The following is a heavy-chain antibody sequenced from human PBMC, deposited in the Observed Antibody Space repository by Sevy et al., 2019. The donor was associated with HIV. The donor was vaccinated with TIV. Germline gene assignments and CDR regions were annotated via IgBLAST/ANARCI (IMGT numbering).Heavy chain of an antibody. CDR2: VSAYNGDT. Sequence: ASVKVSCKTSGYTFTDYGITWVRQAPGQGLEGMGWVSAYNGDTSYAQKFQGRVTMTTDTSTSTAYMELRSLRSDDTAVYFCARGWVSHPTCFDCWGQGTLVTVSS. J-gene: IGHJ4*02. V-gene: IGHV1-18*01. CDR3: ARGWVSHPTCFDC. D-gene: IGHD3-16*01. CDR1: GYTFTDYG.